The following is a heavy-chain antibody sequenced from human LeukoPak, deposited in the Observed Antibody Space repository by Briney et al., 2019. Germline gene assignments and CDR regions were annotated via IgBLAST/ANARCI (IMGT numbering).Heavy chain of an antibody. D-gene: IGHD3-22*01. Sequence: PSETLSLTCSVSGDSLSGYWWTWIRQPPGEGLEWIGIIYYTGSTNYNPSLKRRVTLSADTSKNQFSLKLTSVTAADTAVYYCTRRRYYDPLSLDFWGRGTLATVSS. V-gene: IGHV4-59*12. CDR1: GDSLSGYW. J-gene: IGHJ4*02. CDR2: IYYTGST. CDR3: TRRRYYDPLSLDF.